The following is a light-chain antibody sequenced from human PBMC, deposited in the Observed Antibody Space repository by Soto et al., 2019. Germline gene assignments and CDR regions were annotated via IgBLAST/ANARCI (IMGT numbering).Light chain of an antibody. CDR3: QQYNIYPLT. CDR1: QDINSW. J-gene: IGKJ4*01. CDR2: AAS. V-gene: IGKV1D-16*01. Sequence: DVQMTQSPSSLSASVGDRVTITCRASQDINSWLAWYQQKPGKAPKSLIYAASSLQTGVPSRFSGSEAGTDFTRTSSGLQPEDSATYYCQQYNIYPLTFGGGTKVEIK.